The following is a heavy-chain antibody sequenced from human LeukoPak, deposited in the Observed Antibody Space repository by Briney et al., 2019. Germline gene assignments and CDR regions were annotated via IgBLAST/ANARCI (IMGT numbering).Heavy chain of an antibody. CDR3: ANDLGWIQLNLG. V-gene: IGHV3-23*01. D-gene: IGHD5-18*01. J-gene: IGHJ4*02. CDR2: ISGSGGYT. CDR1: KFTFSTFS. Sequence: PGGSLRLSCAASKFTFSTFSMSWVRQAPGKGLEWVSSISGSGGYTYYADSVKGRFTISRDNSKNTLFLQMNSLRAEDTAIYYCANDLGWIQLNLGRGQGTLVTVSS.